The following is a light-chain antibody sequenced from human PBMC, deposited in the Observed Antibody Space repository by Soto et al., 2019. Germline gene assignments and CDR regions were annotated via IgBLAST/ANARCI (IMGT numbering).Light chain of an antibody. CDR2: DAS. J-gene: IGKJ2*01. V-gene: IGKV1-5*01. CDR1: QRISSW. Sequence: DIQMTQSPSTLSASIGDRVTITCRASQRISSWLAWYQQKPGKAPKLLIYDASSLQSGGPSRFSGSGSGTEFTLSISSLQPDDFATYYCQQYNSYPYTFGQGTKLEI. CDR3: QQYNSYPYT.